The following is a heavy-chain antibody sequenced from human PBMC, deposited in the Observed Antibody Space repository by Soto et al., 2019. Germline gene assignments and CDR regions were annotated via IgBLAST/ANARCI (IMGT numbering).Heavy chain of an antibody. J-gene: IGHJ3*02. Sequence: QVQLQQWGAGLLKPSDTLSLTCAVSGGSFNDYYWRWIRQPPGKGLEWIGEIKRSGLTNYNSAIKTRITMSVHTTKNRSSLRLSSVTAAGTAVYYCAREYSTTWSPDAFDIWGQGTVVTVSS. V-gene: IGHV4-34*01. CDR2: IKRSGLT. CDR1: GGSFNDYY. D-gene: IGHD2-2*01. CDR3: AREYSTTWSPDAFDI.